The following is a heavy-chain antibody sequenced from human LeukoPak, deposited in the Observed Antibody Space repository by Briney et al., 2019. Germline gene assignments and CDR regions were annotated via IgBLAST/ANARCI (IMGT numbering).Heavy chain of an antibody. CDR3: ASPGPFDY. CDR1: GFTFSSYS. Sequence: PGGSLRLSCAASGFTFSSYSMNWVRQAPGKGLEWVSSISSSSSYIYHADSVKGRFTISRDNAKNSLYLQMNSLRAEDTAVYYCASPGPFDYWGQGTLVTVSS. J-gene: IGHJ4*02. V-gene: IGHV3-21*01. CDR2: ISSSSSYI.